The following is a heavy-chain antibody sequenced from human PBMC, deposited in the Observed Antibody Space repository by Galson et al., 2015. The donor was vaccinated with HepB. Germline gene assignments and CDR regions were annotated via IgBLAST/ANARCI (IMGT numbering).Heavy chain of an antibody. J-gene: IGHJ6*03. CDR3: ATAGGIAAAGSIYHRYYYYYMDV. V-gene: IGHV1-24*01. Sequence: SVKVSCKVSGYTLTELSMHWVRQAPGKGLEWMGGFDPEDGEAIYAQKFQGRVTMTEDTSTDTAYMELSSLRSEDTAVYYCATAGGIAAAGSIYHRYYYYYMDVWGTGTTVTVSS. D-gene: IGHD6-13*01. CDR2: FDPEDGEA. CDR1: GYTLTELS.